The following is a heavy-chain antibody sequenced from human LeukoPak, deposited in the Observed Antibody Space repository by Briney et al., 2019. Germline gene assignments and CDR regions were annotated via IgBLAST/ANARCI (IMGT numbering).Heavy chain of an antibody. CDR1: GASISSYY. V-gene: IGHV4-59*01. Sequence: SETLSLTCTVSGASISSYYWSWIRQPPGKGLEWIGYVSYRGSTNYNPSLKSRVTISVDTSKNQFSLKLSSVTAADTAVYYCARPYSSNWYDAFHFWGQGTMVTVSS. D-gene: IGHD6-13*01. CDR2: VSYRGST. J-gene: IGHJ3*01. CDR3: ARPYSSNWYDAFHF.